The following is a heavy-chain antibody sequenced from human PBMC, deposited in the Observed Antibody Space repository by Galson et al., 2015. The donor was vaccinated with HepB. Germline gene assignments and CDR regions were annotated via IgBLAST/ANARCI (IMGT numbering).Heavy chain of an antibody. CDR2: ISWNSGSI. CDR1: GFTFDDYA. Sequence: SLRLSCAASGFTFDDYAMHWVRHAPGKGLEWVSGISWNSGSIGYADSVKGRLTISRDNAKNSLYLQMNSLRAEDTAVYYCAKDGYYDFWSGYYLDYWGQGTLVTVSS. V-gene: IGHV3-9*01. J-gene: IGHJ4*02. D-gene: IGHD3-3*01. CDR3: AKDGYYDFWSGYYLDY.